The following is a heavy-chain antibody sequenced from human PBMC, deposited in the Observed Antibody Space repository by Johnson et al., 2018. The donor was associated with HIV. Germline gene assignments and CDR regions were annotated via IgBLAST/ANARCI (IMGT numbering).Heavy chain of an antibody. V-gene: IGHV3-30*18. CDR2: ISYDGNNK. D-gene: IGHD3-22*01. CDR3: AKDRYYDSSGPDAFDI. Sequence: QVQLVESGGGVVQPGRSLRLSCVGSGFTFSSYGMHWVRQAPGKGLEWVAVISYDGNNKYYADSVKGRFTISRDNSKNTLYLQMNSLRAEDTAVYYCAKDRYYDSSGPDAFDIWGQGTMVTVSS. CDR1: GFTFSSYG. J-gene: IGHJ3*02.